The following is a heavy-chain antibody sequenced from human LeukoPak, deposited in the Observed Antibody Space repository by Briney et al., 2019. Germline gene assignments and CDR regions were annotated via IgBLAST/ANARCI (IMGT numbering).Heavy chain of an antibody. Sequence: SQTLSLTCAVSGGSISSGEYYWSWIRQPPGKGLVWIGYIYYSVSTYYNPSLKSRLTISVDTSNSQFSLRLTSVTAADTAVYYCARDKVGATNWLDPWGQGTLVTVSS. CDR2: IYYSVST. J-gene: IGHJ5*02. CDR1: GGSISSGEYY. V-gene: IGHV4-30-4*01. CDR3: ARDKVGATNWLDP. D-gene: IGHD1-26*01.